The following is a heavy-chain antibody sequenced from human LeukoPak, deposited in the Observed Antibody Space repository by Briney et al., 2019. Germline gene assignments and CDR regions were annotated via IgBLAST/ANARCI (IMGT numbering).Heavy chain of an antibody. CDR1: GYGFTDYY. CDR2: INPKSDAT. V-gene: IGHV1-2*02. Sequence: ASVKVSCKASGYGFTDYYMHWVRQAPGQGLEWMGWINPKSDATNYAQKLQGRVTMTTDTSTSTAYMELSSLRSDDTAIYYCARGRPESPFDPWGQGTLVTVSS. J-gene: IGHJ5*02. D-gene: IGHD1-1*01. CDR3: ARGRPESPFDP.